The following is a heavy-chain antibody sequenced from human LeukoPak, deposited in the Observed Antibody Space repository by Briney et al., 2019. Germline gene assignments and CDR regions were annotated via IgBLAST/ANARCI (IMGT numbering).Heavy chain of an antibody. CDR1: GFTFSSYA. Sequence: GGSLRLSCAASGFTFSSYAMHWVRQAPGKGLEWVAVISYDGSNKYYADSVKGRFTISRDNSKNTLYLQMNSLRAEDTAVYYCAKSRPFGSSSWYGDWGQGTLVTVSS. J-gene: IGHJ4*02. CDR3: AKSRPFGSSSWYGD. CDR2: ISYDGSNK. V-gene: IGHV3-30*04. D-gene: IGHD6-13*01.